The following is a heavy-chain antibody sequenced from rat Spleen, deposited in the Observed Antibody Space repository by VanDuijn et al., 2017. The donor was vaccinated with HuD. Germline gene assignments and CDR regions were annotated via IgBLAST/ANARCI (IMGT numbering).Heavy chain of an antibody. J-gene: IGHJ2*01. CDR3: TTGDSGYFDY. D-gene: IGHD4-3*01. Sequence: EVQLVESGGGLVQPGRSLKLSCAASGFTFSDYYMAWVRQAPTKGLEWVATISSEGRSSYYRDSVKGRFTISRDSAKSTLYLQMDSLRSEDTATYYCTTGDSGYFDYWGQGVMVTVSS. V-gene: IGHV5-20*01. CDR1: GFTFSDYY. CDR2: ISSEGRSS.